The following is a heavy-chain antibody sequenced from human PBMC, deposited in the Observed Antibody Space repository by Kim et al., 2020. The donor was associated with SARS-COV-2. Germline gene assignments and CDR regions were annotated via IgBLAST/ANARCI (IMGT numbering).Heavy chain of an antibody. D-gene: IGHD1-1*01. J-gene: IGHJ4*02. CDR2: T. V-gene: IGHV3-23*01. CDR3: AKRGTFGYSDY. Sequence: TYYADTGKGRFTISRDNSLNTLYLERNSLRADDTAIYYCAKRGTFGYSDYWGRGTLVTVSS.